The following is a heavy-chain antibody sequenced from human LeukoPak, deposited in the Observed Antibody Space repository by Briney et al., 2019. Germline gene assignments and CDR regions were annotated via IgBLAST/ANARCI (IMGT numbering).Heavy chain of an antibody. CDR2: IYYSGST. V-gene: IGHV4-38-2*02. CDR1: GYSISSGYY. CDR3: AREETTIVATDWFDP. Sequence: SETLSLTCTVSGYSISSGYYWGWIRQPPGKGLEWIGSIYYSGSTYYNPSLKSRVTISVDTSKNQFSLKLSSVTAADTAVYYCAREETTIVATDWFDPWGQGTLVTVSS. D-gene: IGHD5-12*01. J-gene: IGHJ5*02.